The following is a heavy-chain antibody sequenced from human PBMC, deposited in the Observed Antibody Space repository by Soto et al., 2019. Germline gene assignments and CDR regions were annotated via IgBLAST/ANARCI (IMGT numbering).Heavy chain of an antibody. CDR1: GGSFSGYY. J-gene: IGHJ4*02. Sequence: SETLSLTCAVYGGSFSGYYWSWIRQPPGKGLEWIGEINHSGSTNYNPSLKSRVTISVDTSKNQFSLKLSSVTAADTAVYYCERGRRLELTPVHFDYCGQGPLVTVYS. D-gene: IGHD4-17*01. V-gene: IGHV4-34*01. CDR3: ERGRRLELTPVHFDY. CDR2: INHSGST.